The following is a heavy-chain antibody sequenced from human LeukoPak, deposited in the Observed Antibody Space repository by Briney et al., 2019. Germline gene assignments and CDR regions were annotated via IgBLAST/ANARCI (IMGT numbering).Heavy chain of an antibody. CDR2: IYTSGST. Sequence: SETLSLTCTVSGGSISSYYWSWIRQPAGKGLEWIGRIYTSGSTNYNPSLKSRVTMSVDTSKNQFSLKLGSVTAADTAMYYCARDPYCSSTSCYYYYGMDVWGQGTTVTVSS. D-gene: IGHD2-2*01. CDR1: GGSISSYY. CDR3: ARDPYCSSTSCYYYYGMDV. J-gene: IGHJ6*02. V-gene: IGHV4-4*07.